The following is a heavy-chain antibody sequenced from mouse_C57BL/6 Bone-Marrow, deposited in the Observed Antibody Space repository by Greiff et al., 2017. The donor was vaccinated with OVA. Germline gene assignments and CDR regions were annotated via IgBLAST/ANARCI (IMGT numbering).Heavy chain of an antibody. D-gene: IGHD4-1*01. Sequence: QVQLQQPGAELVMPGASVKLSCKASGYTFTSYWMHWVKQRPGQGLEWIGEIDPSDSYTNYNQKFKGKSTLTVDKSSSTAYMQLSSLTSEDSAVYYCARNCFFYWYFDVWGTGTTVTGSS. CDR3: ARNCFFYWYFDV. J-gene: IGHJ1*03. CDR1: GYTFTSYW. CDR2: IDPSDSYT. V-gene: IGHV1-69*01.